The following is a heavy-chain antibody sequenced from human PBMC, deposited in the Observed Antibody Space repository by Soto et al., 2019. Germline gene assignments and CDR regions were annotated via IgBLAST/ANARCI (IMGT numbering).Heavy chain of an antibody. D-gene: IGHD5-12*01. CDR1: GGSFSSYA. CDR3: ASSVAKYYYYGMDV. V-gene: IGHV1-69*12. J-gene: IGHJ6*02. Sequence: QVQLVQSGAEVKKPGSSVKVSCKASGGSFSSYAISWMRQAPGEGLEWMGGIIPIFGTANYAQKFQGRVTITADESTSTAYMELSSLRSEDTAVYYCASSVAKYYYYGMDVWGQGTTVTVSS. CDR2: IIPIFGTA.